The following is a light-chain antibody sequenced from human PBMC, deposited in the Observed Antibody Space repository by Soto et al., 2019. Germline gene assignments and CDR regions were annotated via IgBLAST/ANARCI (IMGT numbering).Light chain of an antibody. CDR2: ASS. J-gene: IGKJ5*01. Sequence: IVLTQSPGTLSLSPWERATLSCKTSQRRGSNFLAWYQHKPGQAPRLLIDASSNRATGIPDRFSGRAAGTDFTLTSSRQAHEDLAVYYCQLYGISPHVGQGTRLEIK. V-gene: IGKV3-20*01. CDR3: QLYGISPH. CDR1: QRRGSNF.